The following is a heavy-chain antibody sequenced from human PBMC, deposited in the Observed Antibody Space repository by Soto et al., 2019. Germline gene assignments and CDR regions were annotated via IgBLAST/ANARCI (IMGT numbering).Heavy chain of an antibody. CDR3: ARGVGGSYFAPWRVFDY. Sequence: NPSETLSLTCTVSGGSISSSSYYWGWIRQPPGKGLEWIGSIYYSGSTYYNPSLKSRVTISVDTSKNQFSLKLSSVTAADTAVYYCARGVGGSYFAPWRVFDYWGQGTLVTVSS. V-gene: IGHV4-39*01. D-gene: IGHD1-26*01. CDR2: IYYSGST. J-gene: IGHJ4*02. CDR1: GGSISSSSYY.